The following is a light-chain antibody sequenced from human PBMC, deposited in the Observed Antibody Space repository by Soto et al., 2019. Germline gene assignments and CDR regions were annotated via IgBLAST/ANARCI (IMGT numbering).Light chain of an antibody. CDR3: QQLNAYPYT. V-gene: IGKV1-9*01. Sequence: DIQLTQSPSFLSASVGDRVTITCRASQGISTYLAWYQQKPGKAPKLLIYAASTLQSGVPSSFSGSGSGTEFTLTISSLQAEDFATYYCQQLNAYPYTFGQGTTLEIK. CDR1: QGISTY. CDR2: AAS. J-gene: IGKJ2*01.